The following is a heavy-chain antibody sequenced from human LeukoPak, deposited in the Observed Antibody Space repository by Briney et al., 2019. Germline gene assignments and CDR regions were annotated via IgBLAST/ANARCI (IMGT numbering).Heavy chain of an antibody. V-gene: IGHV4-30-4*08. CDR3: ARYGYSSGFDY. Sequence: SEXXXXTCTVSGGSISSGDYYWRWIRQPPGKGLEWIGYIYYSGSTYYNPSLKSRVTISQDTSKNQFSLKLSSVTAADTAVYYCARYGYSSGFDYWGQGTLVTVSS. CDR1: GGSISSGDYY. J-gene: IGHJ4*02. D-gene: IGHD6-19*01. CDR2: IYYSGST.